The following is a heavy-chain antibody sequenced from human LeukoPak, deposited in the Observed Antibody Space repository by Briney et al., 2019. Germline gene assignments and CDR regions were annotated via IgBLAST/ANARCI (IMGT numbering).Heavy chain of an antibody. CDR2: IYTSGST. D-gene: IGHD5-24*01. J-gene: IGHJ5*02. CDR1: GGSISSYY. CDR3: ARRRRDGYSGWIDP. V-gene: IGHV4-4*09. Sequence: SETLSLTCTVSGGSISSYYWSWIRQPPGKGLEWIGYIYTSGSTNYNPSLKSRVTISVDTSKNQFSLKLSSVTAADTAVYYCARRRRDGYSGWIDPWGREPWSPSPQ.